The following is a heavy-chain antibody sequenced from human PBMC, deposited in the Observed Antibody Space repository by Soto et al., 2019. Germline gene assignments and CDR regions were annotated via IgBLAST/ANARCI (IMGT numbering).Heavy chain of an antibody. CDR3: ARHYYDSSGPLHFDY. J-gene: IGHJ4*02. Sequence: EVQLVQSGAEVKKPGESLRISCKGSEYSFTSYWISWVRQMPGKGLEWMGRIDPSDSYTNYSPSFQGHVTISADKSFNTAYLQWSSLKASDTAMYYCARHYYDSSGPLHFDYWGQGTLVTVSS. D-gene: IGHD3-22*01. CDR1: EYSFTSYW. CDR2: IDPSDSYT. V-gene: IGHV5-10-1*01.